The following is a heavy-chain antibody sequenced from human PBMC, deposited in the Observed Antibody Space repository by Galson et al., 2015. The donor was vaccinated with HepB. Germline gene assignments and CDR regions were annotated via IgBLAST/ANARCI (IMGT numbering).Heavy chain of an antibody. CDR1: GFTFSSYS. J-gene: IGHJ6*02. D-gene: IGHD3-22*01. Sequence: SLRLSCAASGFTFSSYSMNWVRQAPGKGLEWVSSISSSSSYIYYADSVKGRFTISRDNAKNSLYLQMNSLRAEDTAVYYCARRYYYDSSVDACMDVWGQGTTVTVSS. V-gene: IGHV3-21*01. CDR3: ARRYYYDSSVDACMDV. CDR2: ISSSSSYI.